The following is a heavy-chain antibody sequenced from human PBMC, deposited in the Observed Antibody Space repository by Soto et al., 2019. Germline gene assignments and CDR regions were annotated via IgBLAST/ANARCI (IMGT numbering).Heavy chain of an antibody. CDR3: ARSAYYYDYTGYYMH. CDR2: VYYSGSI. D-gene: IGHD3-22*01. Sequence: KPSETLSLTCTVSGGSISNYYWSWIRQPPGKGLEWIGYVYYSGSINYNPSLQSRVTISADTTKNQFSLKLTSVTAADTAVYYCARSAYYYDYTGYYMHWGQGTLVTV. V-gene: IGHV4-59*01. J-gene: IGHJ4*02. CDR1: GGSISNYY.